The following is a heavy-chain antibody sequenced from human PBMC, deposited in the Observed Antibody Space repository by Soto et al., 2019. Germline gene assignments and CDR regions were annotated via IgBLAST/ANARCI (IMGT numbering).Heavy chain of an antibody. CDR3: ARHEGNGNVWPLDY. D-gene: IGHD2-8*01. CDR2: IHYSGST. V-gene: IGHV4-39*01. CDR1: GDSIGTTHSY. J-gene: IGHJ4*02. Sequence: SETLSLTCTVSGDSIGTTHSYWAWIRQSPGKGLEWIGNIHYSGSTYYMPSLRSRVTLSVDTSKNQFSLRLTSVTAEDTAVYYCARHEGNGNVWPLDYWGQGILVTSPQ.